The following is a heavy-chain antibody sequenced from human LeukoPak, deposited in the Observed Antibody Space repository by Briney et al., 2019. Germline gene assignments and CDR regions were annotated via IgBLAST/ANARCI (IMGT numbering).Heavy chain of an antibody. J-gene: IGHJ4*02. Sequence: GGSLRLSCAASGFTFSDHYMDWVRQTAGKGLEWVGRIRNKGNGYTTKYAASVSGRFSISRDDSKSSLYLQMNSLKTEDTAVYYCVRTGGSGQFPFDSWDQGTLVTVSS. CDR2: IRNKGNGYTT. V-gene: IGHV3-72*01. CDR1: GFTFSDHY. CDR3: VRTGGSGQFPFDS. D-gene: IGHD2-15*01.